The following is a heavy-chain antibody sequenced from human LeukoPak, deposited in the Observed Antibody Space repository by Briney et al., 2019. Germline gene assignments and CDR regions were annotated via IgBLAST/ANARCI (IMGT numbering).Heavy chain of an antibody. CDR1: GFTFSNAW. D-gene: IGHD3-9*01. CDR3: AKERSVLTGYYYYYGMDV. J-gene: IGHJ6*02. CDR2: ISGSGGST. V-gene: IGHV3-23*01. Sequence: GGSLRLSCAASGFTFSNAWMSWVRQAPGKGLEWVSAISGSGGSTYYADSVKGRFTISRDNSKNTLYLQMNSLRAEDTAVYYCAKERSVLTGYYYYYGMDVWGQGTTVTVSS.